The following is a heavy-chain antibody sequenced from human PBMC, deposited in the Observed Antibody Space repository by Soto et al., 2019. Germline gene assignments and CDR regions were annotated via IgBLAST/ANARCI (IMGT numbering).Heavy chain of an antibody. CDR3: AKDSGWELLYYFDY. D-gene: IGHD1-26*01. J-gene: IGHJ4*02. V-gene: IGHV3-9*01. CDR1: GFTFDDYA. CDR2: ISWNSGSI. Sequence: EVQLVESGGGLVQPGRSLRLSCAASGFTFDDYAMHWVRQAPGKGLEWVSGISWNSGSIGYADSVKGRITIYRDNAKNSLYLQMNSLRAEDTALYYCAKDSGWELLYYFDYWGQGTLVTVSS.